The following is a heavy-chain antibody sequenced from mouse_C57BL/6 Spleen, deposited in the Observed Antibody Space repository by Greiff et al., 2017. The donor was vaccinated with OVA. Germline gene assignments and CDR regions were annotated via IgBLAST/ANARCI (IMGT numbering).Heavy chain of an antibody. CDR2: ISDGGSYT. J-gene: IGHJ4*01. CDR3: ARDDPFLDY. CDR1: GFTFSSYA. V-gene: IGHV5-4*01. Sequence: EVNVVESGGGLVKPGGSLKLSCAASGFTFSSYAMSWVRQTPEKRLEWVATISDGGSYTYYPDNVKGRFTISRDNAKNNLYLQMSHLKSEDTAMYYCARDDPFLDYWGQGTSVTVSS.